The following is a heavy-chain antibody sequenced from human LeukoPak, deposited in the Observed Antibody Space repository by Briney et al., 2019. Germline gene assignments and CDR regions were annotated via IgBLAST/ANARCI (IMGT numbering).Heavy chain of an antibody. CDR1: GYSISSGYY. J-gene: IGHJ4*02. Sequence: PSETLSLTCAVSGYSISSGYYWGWIRQPPGKGLEWIGSIYHSGSTYYNPSLKSRVTISVDTSKNQFSLKLSSVTAADTAVYYCARRRGLLMGDSFDYWGQGTLVTVSS. CDR3: ARRRGLLMGDSFDY. CDR2: IYHSGST. D-gene: IGHD2-21*02. V-gene: IGHV4-38-2*01.